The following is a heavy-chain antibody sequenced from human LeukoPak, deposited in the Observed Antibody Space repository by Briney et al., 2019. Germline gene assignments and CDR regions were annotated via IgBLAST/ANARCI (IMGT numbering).Heavy chain of an antibody. CDR3: QSRFLEWLLDY. J-gene: IGHJ4*02. D-gene: IGHD3-3*01. CDR2: IYDSGST. V-gene: IGHV4-39*01. Sequence: KPSETLSLTCTASGGSISSNNYFWGWIRQPPGKGLEWIGSIYDSGSTYYNPSLKSRVTISVDTSKNQFSLKLNSVTAADTAMYYCQSRFLEWLLDYWGQGTLVTVSS. CDR1: GGSISSNNYF.